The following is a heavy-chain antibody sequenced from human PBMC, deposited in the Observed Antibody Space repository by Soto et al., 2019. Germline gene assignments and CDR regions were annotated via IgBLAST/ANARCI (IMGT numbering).Heavy chain of an antibody. J-gene: IGHJ3*02. CDR2: INPSGGST. V-gene: IGHV1-46*03. CDR1: GYTFTSYY. Sequence: ASVTVSCKASGYTFTSYYMHWVRQAPGQGLEWMGIINPSGGSTSYAQKFQGRVTMTRDTSTSTVYMELSSLRSEDTAVYYCARDDYDRDDAFDIWGQGTMVTVSS. CDR3: ARDDYDRDDAFDI. D-gene: IGHD3-16*01.